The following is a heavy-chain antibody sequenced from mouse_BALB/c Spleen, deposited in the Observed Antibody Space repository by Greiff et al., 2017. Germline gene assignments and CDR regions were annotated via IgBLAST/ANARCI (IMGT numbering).Heavy chain of an antibody. CDR2: IYPGNSDT. J-gene: IGHJ4*01. D-gene: IGHD2-4*01. CDR3: TRGYYDYDEGGYYAMDY. Sequence: VQLQQSGPELVKPGALVKISCKASGYTFTSYWMHWVKQRPGQGLEWIGAIYPGNSDTSYNQKFKGKAKLTAVTSTSTAYMELSSLTNEDSAVYYCTRGYYDYDEGGYYAMDYWGQGTSVTVSS. CDR1: GYTFTSYW. V-gene: IGHV1-5*01.